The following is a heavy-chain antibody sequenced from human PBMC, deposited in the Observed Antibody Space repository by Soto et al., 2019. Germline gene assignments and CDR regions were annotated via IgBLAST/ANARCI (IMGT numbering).Heavy chain of an antibody. Sequence: GGSLRLSCAASGFTFSNSDMNWVRQTPGKGLEWVSTITENGADTYYTDSVKGRFTISRDNSKNTLYLQMSSLRAEDTALYYCTKASSDRHHMDVWGQGTTVTVSS. CDR1: GFTFSNSD. V-gene: IGHV3-23*01. J-gene: IGHJ6*02. CDR3: TKASSDRHHMDV. CDR2: ITENGADT.